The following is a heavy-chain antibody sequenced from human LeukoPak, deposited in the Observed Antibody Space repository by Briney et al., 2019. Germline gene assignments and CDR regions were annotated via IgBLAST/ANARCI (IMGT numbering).Heavy chain of an antibody. Sequence: GASVQLSCKASGYPFTTYGFIWVRQAPGLGLEWMGWISANNGNTKYGKKFQGRVTMTTDTTTETAYMELSSLRFDDTAIYYCARTVGDRADPWGQGSLVTVSS. V-gene: IGHV1-18*01. J-gene: IGHJ5*02. CDR1: GYPFTTYG. CDR3: ARTVGDRADP. CDR2: ISANNGNT. D-gene: IGHD2-21*01.